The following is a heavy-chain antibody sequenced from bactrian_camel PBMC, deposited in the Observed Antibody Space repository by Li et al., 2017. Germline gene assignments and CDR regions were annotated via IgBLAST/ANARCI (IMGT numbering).Heavy chain of an antibody. Sequence: HVQLVESGGGLVQPGGSLRLSCAASGFSFSSNWMIWVRQAPGKGLEWVSAINSGGGSTYYADSVKGRFTISRDNVKNTHYLQLNSLKSDDTAMYYCAKTATSWSSWDYWGQGTQVTVS. CDR1: GFSFSSNW. CDR3: AKTATSWSSWDY. J-gene: IGHJ4*01. V-gene: IGHV3S1*01. CDR2: INSGGGST. D-gene: IGHD2*01.